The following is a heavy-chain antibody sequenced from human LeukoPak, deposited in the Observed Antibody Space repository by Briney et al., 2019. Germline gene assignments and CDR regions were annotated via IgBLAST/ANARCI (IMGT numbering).Heavy chain of an antibody. J-gene: IGHJ4*02. V-gene: IGHV1-2*02. Sequence: ASVKVSCKASGYTFTGYYMHWVRQAPGQGLEWMGWINPNSGGTNYAQKFQGRVTMTRDTSITTAYLQWNSLKASDSAMYFCASGTCDSESCYIGIDYWGQGTLVTVSS. CDR1: GYTFTGYY. D-gene: IGHD1-26*01. CDR2: INPNSGGT. CDR3: ASGTCDSESCYIGIDY.